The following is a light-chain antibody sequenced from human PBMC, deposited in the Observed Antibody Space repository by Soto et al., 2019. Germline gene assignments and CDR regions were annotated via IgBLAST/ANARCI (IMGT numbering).Light chain of an antibody. J-gene: IGLJ1*01. CDR1: KLGDKY. CDR3: QAWDSSTEV. CDR2: QDS. V-gene: IGLV3-1*01. Sequence: SYELTQPPSVSVSPGQTASITCSGDKLGDKYACWYQQKPGQSPVLVIYQDSKRPSGIPERFSGSNSGNTATLTISGTQAMDEADYYCQAWDSSTEVFGTGTNLTVL.